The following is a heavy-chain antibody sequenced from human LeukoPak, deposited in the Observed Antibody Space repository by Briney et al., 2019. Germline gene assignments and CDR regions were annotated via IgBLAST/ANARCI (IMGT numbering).Heavy chain of an antibody. V-gene: IGHV1-2*02. J-gene: IGHJ4*02. CDR3: ARDKGLSYAYDY. CDR2: INPNSGGT. CDR1: GYTFTSYG. Sequence: ASVKVSCKASGYTFTSYGISWVRQAPGQGLEWMGWINPNSGGTNYAQKFQGRVTMTRDTSISTAYMELSRLRSDDTAVYYCARDKGLSYAYDYWGQGTLVTVSS. D-gene: IGHD1-26*01.